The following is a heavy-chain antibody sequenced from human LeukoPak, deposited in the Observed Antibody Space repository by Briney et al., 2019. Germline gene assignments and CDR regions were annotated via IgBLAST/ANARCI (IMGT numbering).Heavy chain of an antibody. J-gene: IGHJ4*02. Sequence: KPSETLSLTCTVSGGSISSRSYYWGWIRQPPGKGLEWIGKISDSGNTYYSPSLRSRVTISIDMSKNQFSLKLSSVTAADTAVYYCAREERYFDWLLIDYWGQGTLVTVSS. D-gene: IGHD3-9*01. CDR3: AREERYFDWLLIDY. V-gene: IGHV4-39*02. CDR1: GGSISSRSYY. CDR2: ISDSGNT.